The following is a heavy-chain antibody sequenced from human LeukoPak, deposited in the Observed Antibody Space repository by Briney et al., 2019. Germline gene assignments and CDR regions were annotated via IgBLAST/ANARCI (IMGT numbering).Heavy chain of an antibody. J-gene: IGHJ4*02. Sequence: SETLSLTCTVSGGSFSSYFWSWIRQPPGKRLGWIGYIYYSGSTHYNSSLKSRASISLDTSRNQFSLKLSSVTAADTAVYYSARDFSGSGYYLDYCGQGIPVTVSS. CDR3: ARDFSGSGYYLDY. D-gene: IGHD1-26*01. CDR2: IYYSGST. V-gene: IGHV4-59*01. CDR1: GGSFSSYF.